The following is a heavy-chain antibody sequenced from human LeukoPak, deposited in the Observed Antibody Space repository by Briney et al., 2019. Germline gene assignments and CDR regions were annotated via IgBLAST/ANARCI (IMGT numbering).Heavy chain of an antibody. Sequence: GESLKISCKGSGYSFTSYWIGWVRQMAGKGLEWMGIIYPGDSDTRYSPPFQGQVTISADKSISTAYLQWSSLKTSDTAMYYCARLRISMVRGVILPRDNWFDPWGQGTLVTVSS. V-gene: IGHV5-51*01. CDR3: ARLRISMVRGVILPRDNWFDP. CDR1: GYSFTSYW. J-gene: IGHJ5*02. D-gene: IGHD3-10*01. CDR2: IYPGDSDT.